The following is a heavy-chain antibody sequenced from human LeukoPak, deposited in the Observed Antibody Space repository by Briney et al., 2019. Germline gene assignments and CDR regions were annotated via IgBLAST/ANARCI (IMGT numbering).Heavy chain of an antibody. V-gene: IGHV4-59*01. CDR1: GGSISSYY. Sequence: SETLSLTCIVSGGSISSYYWSWIRQPPGKGLEWIGYIYYSGSTNYNPSLKSRVTISVDTSKNQFSLKLSSVTAADTAVYYCARDIYSSSWAASGGMDVWGKGTTVTISS. CDR3: ARDIYSSSWAASGGMDV. D-gene: IGHD6-13*01. CDR2: IYYSGST. J-gene: IGHJ6*03.